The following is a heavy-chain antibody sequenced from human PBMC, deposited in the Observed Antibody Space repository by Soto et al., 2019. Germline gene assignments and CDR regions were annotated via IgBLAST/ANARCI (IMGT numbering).Heavy chain of an antibody. CDR3: ARDWPSITAPGKYYYYGMDV. Sequence: SETLSLTCAVSGGSISSTNWWSWVRQPPGKGLEWIGEIYHSGSSNYNPSLKSRVTISVDKSKNQFSLKLSSVTAADTAVYYCARDWPSITAPGKYYYYGMDVWGQGTTVTVSS. CDR2: IYHSGSS. CDR1: GGSISSTNW. V-gene: IGHV4-4*02. J-gene: IGHJ6*02. D-gene: IGHD6-13*01.